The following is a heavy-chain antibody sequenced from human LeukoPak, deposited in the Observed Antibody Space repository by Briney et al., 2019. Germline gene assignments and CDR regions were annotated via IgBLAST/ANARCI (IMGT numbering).Heavy chain of an antibody. CDR3: ARGSYYAPYYFDY. CDR1: GFTFSRYW. Sequence: TGGSLRLSCAASGFTFSRYWMHWVRQAPGKGLMWVSRISPDGSTTLYADSVKGRFTISRDNAKNSLFLQVNSLRDEDTAVYYCARGSYYAPYYFDYWGQGTLVTVSS. J-gene: IGHJ4*02. V-gene: IGHV3-74*03. D-gene: IGHD1-26*01. CDR2: ISPDGSTT.